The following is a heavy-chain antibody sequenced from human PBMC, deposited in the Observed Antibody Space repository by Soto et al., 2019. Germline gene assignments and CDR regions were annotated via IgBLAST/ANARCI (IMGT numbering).Heavy chain of an antibody. V-gene: IGHV3-23*01. D-gene: IGHD3-3*01. CDR2: ISGSGGST. CDR1: GSNLSSYA. Sequence: PGGSLRRSCAASGSNLSSYAMSWARQAPGKGLEWVSAISGSGGSTYYADSVKGRFTISRDNSKNTLYLQMNSLRAEDTAVYYCAKYGAYDFWSGFPSSYYYYMDVWGKGTTVTVSS. J-gene: IGHJ6*03. CDR3: AKYGAYDFWSGFPSSYYYYMDV.